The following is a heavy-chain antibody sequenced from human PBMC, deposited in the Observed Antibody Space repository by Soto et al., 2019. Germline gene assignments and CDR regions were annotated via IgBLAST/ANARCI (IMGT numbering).Heavy chain of an antibody. J-gene: IGHJ3*02. CDR3: XXXXXXGYAFDI. V-gene: IGHV2-5*02. CDR2: IYWDDDK. CDR1: GFSLSTSGVG. Sequence: QITLKESGPTLVKPTQTLTLTCTFSGFSLSTSGVGVGWIRQPPGKALEWPALIYWDDDKRYSPSLKSRLTXXXXXXXXXXXXXXXXXXXXXXXXXXXXXXXXXGYAFDIWGQGTMVTVSS. D-gene: IGHD3-10*01.